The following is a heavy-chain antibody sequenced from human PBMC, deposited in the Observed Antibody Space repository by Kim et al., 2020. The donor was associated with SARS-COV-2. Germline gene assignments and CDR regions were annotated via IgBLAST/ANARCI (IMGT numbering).Heavy chain of an antibody. Sequence: LNGRVTISVDPSKNQFALKLSSVTAADTAVYYCARGRTWIQLWLEYYFDYWGQGTLVTVSS. CDR3: ARGRTWIQLWLEYYFDY. D-gene: IGHD5-18*01. J-gene: IGHJ4*02. V-gene: IGHV4-34*01.